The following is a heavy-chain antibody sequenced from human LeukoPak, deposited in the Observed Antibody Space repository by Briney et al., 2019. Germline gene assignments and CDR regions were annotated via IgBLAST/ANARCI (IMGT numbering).Heavy chain of an antibody. CDR1: GGSISSHY. CDR2: ISYSGST. CDR3: ARSSTIFGVAPFDY. J-gene: IGHJ4*02. V-gene: IGHV4-59*11. Sequence: SETLSLTCTVSGGSISSHYWSWIRQPLGKGLEWIGYISYSGSTNYNPSLKSRVTISVDTSKNQFSLKLSSVTAADTAVYYCARSSTIFGVAPFDYWGQGTLVTVSS. D-gene: IGHD3-3*01.